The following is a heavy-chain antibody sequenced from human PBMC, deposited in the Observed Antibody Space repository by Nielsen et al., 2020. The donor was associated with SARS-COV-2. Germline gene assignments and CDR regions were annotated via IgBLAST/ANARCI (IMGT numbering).Heavy chain of an antibody. D-gene: IGHD3-3*01. CDR1: GYTFTSYA. J-gene: IGHJ1*01. CDR2: INAGNGNT. CDR3: ARGYYDFWSGPLGEYFQH. V-gene: IGHV1-3*01. Sequence: ASVKVSCKASGYTFTSYAMHWVRQAPGQRLEWMGWINAGNGNTKYSQKFQGRVTITRDTSASTAYMELSSLRSEDTAAYYCARGYYDFWSGPLGEYFQHWGQGTLVTVSS.